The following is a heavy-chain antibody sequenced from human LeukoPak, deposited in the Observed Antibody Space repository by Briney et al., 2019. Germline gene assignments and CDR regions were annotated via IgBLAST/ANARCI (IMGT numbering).Heavy chain of an antibody. J-gene: IGHJ4*02. CDR2: INSDGSST. CDR1: GFTFSSYG. Sequence: GRSLRLSCAASGFTFSSYGMHWVRQAPGKGLVWVSRINSDGSSTSYADSVKGRFTISRDNAKNTLYLQMNSLRAEDTAVYYCATDTAMVKGGYWGQGTLVTVSS. CDR3: ATDTAMVKGGY. D-gene: IGHD5-18*01. V-gene: IGHV3-74*01.